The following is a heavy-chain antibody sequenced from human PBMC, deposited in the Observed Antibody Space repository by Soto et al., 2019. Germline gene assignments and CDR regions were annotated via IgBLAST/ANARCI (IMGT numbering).Heavy chain of an antibody. CDR1: GFTFSNAW. CDR3: TTDFFHWALSDAYYYGMDV. D-gene: IGHD7-27*01. Sequence: GGSLRLSCAASGFTFSNAWMNWVRQAPGKGLEWVGRIKSKTDGGTTDYAAPVKGRFTISREDSKNTLYLQMNSLKTEDTAVYYCTTDFFHWALSDAYYYGMDVWGQGTTVTVSS. V-gene: IGHV3-15*07. J-gene: IGHJ6*02. CDR2: IKSKTDGGTT.